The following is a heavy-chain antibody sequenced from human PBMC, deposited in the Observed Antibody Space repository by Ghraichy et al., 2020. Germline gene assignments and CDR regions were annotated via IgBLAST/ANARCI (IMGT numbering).Heavy chain of an antibody. D-gene: IGHD6-13*01. V-gene: IGHV4-34*01. J-gene: IGHJ4*02. Sequence: SETLSLTCAVYGGSFSGYYWSWIRQPPGKGLEWIGEINHSGSTNYNPSLKSRVTISVDTSKNQFSLKLSSVTAADTAVYYCARLKGSSWYDGDYWGQGTLVTVSS. CDR2: INHSGST. CDR1: GGSFSGYY. CDR3: ARLKGSSWYDGDY.